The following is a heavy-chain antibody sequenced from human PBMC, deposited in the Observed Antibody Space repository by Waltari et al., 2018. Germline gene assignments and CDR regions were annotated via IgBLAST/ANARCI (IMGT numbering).Heavy chain of an antibody. CDR3: AREVYRSGGH. J-gene: IGHJ4*02. CDR2: IYSDGRT. CDR1: GFNVRGNY. D-gene: IGHD6-19*01. Sequence: EMQLVESGGGLIQPGGSLRLSCAASGFNVRGNYMSWVRQAPGEGLEWVSIIYSDGRTYYADSVKGRFTISRDNSKNTLYLQMNSLRAEDTAIYYCAREVYRSGGHWGQGTLVTVSS. V-gene: IGHV3-53*01.